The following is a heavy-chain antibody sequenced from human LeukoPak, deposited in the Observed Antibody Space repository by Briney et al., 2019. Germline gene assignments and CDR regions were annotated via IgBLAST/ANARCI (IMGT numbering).Heavy chain of an antibody. CDR1: GFSLSTSGVG. CDR2: IYWNDDK. Sequence: SGPTLVNPTQTLTLTCTFSGFSLSTSGVGVGWIRQSQGKALEWLALIYWNDDKRYSPSLKSTLTITKDTSKNQVVLTMTNMDPVDTATYYCAHTDRTPYYYYGMDVWGQGTTVTVSS. CDR3: AHTDRTPYYYYGMDV. V-gene: IGHV2-5*01. J-gene: IGHJ6*02. D-gene: IGHD1-1*01.